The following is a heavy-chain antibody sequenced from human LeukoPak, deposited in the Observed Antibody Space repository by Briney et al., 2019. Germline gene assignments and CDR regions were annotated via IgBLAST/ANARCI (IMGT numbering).Heavy chain of an antibody. V-gene: IGHV4-39*07. CDR1: GGSISSSNYY. J-gene: IGHJ4*02. CDR2: IYYSGST. CDR3: AREGDSGYNYGVLGY. Sequence: SETLSLTCTVSGGSISSSNYYWDWVRQPPGKGLEWIGSIYYSGSTYYNPSLKSRVTISVDTSKNQFSLKLSSVTAADTAVYYCAREGDSGYNYGVLGYWGQGTLVTVSS. D-gene: IGHD5-18*01.